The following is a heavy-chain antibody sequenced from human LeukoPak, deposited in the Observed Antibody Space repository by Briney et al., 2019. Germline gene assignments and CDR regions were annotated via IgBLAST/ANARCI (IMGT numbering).Heavy chain of an antibody. V-gene: IGHV4-59*08. Sequence: SETLSLTCTVSGGPISSYYWSWLRQPPGKGLEWIGYIYYSGSTNYNPSLKSRVTLSVDTSKNQFSLKLSSVTAADTAVYYCARHSAPTMVRGVNYYYYYMDVWGKGTTVTVSS. CDR1: GGPISSYY. CDR2: IYYSGST. CDR3: ARHSAPTMVRGVNYYYYYMDV. J-gene: IGHJ6*03. D-gene: IGHD3-10*01.